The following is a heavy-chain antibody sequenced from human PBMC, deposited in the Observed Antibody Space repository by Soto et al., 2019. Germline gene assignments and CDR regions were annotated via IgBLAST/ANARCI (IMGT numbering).Heavy chain of an antibody. V-gene: IGHV3-74*01. CDR3: AGSLTINTLDY. Sequence: SLRLSCTASDFTFSAYWMHWVRQAPGKGLVWVSRINSDASSTSYADSVQGRFIISRDNAKNTLYLQMDSLRAEDTAVYWCAGSLTINTLDYWGQGALVTVSS. CDR1: DFTFSAYW. CDR2: INSDASST. D-gene: IGHD3-10*01. J-gene: IGHJ4*02.